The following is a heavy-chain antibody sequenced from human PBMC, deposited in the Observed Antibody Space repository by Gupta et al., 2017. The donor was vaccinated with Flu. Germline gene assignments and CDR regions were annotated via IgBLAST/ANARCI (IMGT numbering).Heavy chain of an antibody. J-gene: IGHJ4*02. V-gene: IGHV4-39*02. Sequence: QLQLQESGPGLVTPSETLSLTCSVSGGSISSSGFWWGWIRQPPGKGLGWVGSMSHSGDTYYNPSLKSQVSISADTSKNQFSLRLRTVTAADTAVYVCVRDTGGCPADYCCQGTLVTVSS. CDR3: VRDTGGCPADY. D-gene: IGHD6-25*01. CDR2: MSHSGDT. CDR1: GGSISSSGFW.